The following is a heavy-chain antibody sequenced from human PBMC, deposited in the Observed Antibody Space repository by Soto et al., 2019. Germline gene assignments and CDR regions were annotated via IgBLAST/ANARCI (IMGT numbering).Heavy chain of an antibody. CDR2: ISGSGTTT. D-gene: IGHD6-25*01. J-gene: IGHJ4*02. CDR3: VKFFVETGGSSGWPWSLES. V-gene: IGHV3-23*01. CDR1: GFTFSKYA. Sequence: EVQLLESGGGLVQPGVSLRLSCAASGFTFSKYAMSWVRQAPGKGLEWVSAISGSGTTTYSADSVRGRCTISRDNANNMLYLQMNSPSPEDTALYYWVKFFVETGGSSGWPWSLESWGQGTLVTV.